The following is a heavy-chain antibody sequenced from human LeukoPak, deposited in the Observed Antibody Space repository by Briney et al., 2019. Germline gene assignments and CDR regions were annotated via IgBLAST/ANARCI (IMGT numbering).Heavy chain of an antibody. CDR2: IRYDGSNK. CDR3: AKWLFHYGDYRFWFDP. J-gene: IGHJ5*02. CDR1: GFTFSSYG. D-gene: IGHD4-17*01. V-gene: IGHV3-30*02. Sequence: HAGGSLRLSCAASGFTFSSYGMHWVRQAPGKGLEWVAFIRYDGSNKYYADSVKGRFTISRDNSKNTLYLQMNSLRAEDTAVYYCAKWLFHYGDYRFWFDPWGQGTLVTVSS.